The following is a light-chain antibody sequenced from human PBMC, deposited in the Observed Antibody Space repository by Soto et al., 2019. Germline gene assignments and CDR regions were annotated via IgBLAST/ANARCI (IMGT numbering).Light chain of an antibody. J-gene: IGKJ2*01. CDR2: DAS. V-gene: IGKV3-15*01. CDR1: QSVSSY. CDR3: QQYSNWPPLYT. Sequence: EIVMTQSPATLSVSPGERATLSCRASQSVSSYLAWYQQKPGLPPRLLIYDASTRATGIPDRFSGSGSGTDFTLSIISLQSADFAVYSCQQYSNWPPLYTFGRGTKLEIK.